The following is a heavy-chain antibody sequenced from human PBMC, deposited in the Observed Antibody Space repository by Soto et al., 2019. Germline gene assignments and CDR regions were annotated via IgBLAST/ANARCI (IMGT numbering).Heavy chain of an antibody. CDR3: AKGGGIAVAGTVY. V-gene: IGHV3-30*18. CDR1: GFTFSSYG. CDR2: ISYDGSNK. D-gene: IGHD6-19*01. J-gene: IGHJ4*02. Sequence: GGSLRLSCAASGFTFSSYGMHWVRQAPGKGLEWVAVISYDGSNKYYADSVKGRFTISRDNSKNTLYLQMNSLRDGDMAVYYCAKGGGIAVAGTVYWGQGTLVTVSS.